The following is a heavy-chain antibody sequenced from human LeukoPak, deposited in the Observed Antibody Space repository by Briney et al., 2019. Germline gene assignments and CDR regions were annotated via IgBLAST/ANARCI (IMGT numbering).Heavy chain of an antibody. J-gene: IGHJ4*02. CDR1: GGSFSGYY. V-gene: IGHV4-34*01. CDR3: ARVRGFGELFLVYFDY. Sequence: SETLSLTCAVYGGSFSGYYWSWIRQPPGKGLEWIGEINHSGSTNYNPSLKSRVTISVDTSKNQFSLKLSSVTAADTAVYYCARVRGFGELFLVYFDYWGQGTLVTVSS. CDR2: INHSGST. D-gene: IGHD3-10*01.